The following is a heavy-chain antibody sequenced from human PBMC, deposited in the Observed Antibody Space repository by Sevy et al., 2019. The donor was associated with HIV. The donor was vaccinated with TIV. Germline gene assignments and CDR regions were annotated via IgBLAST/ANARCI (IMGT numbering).Heavy chain of an antibody. CDR2: ISYDGSNK. Sequence: GGSLRLSCAASGFTFSSYGMHWVRQAPGKGLEWVAVISYDGSNKYYANSVKGRFTISRDNSKNTLYLQMNSLRAEDTAVYYCAKDDVLLWIGESDYYGMDVWGQGTTVTVSS. D-gene: IGHD3-10*01. J-gene: IGHJ6*02. V-gene: IGHV3-30*18. CDR3: AKDDVLLWIGESDYYGMDV. CDR1: GFTFSSYG.